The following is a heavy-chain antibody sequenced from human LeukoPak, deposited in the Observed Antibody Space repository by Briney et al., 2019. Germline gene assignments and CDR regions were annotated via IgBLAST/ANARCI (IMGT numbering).Heavy chain of an antibody. CDR2: ISTYNGNT. CDR3: ASPAKGAYFYYYMDV. CDR1: SYRSPNYV. V-gene: IGHV1-18*01. J-gene: IGHJ6*03. Sequence: GASVKVSCKASSYRSPNYVITWVRQAPGHGLEWMGWISTYNGNTQYAQNLQGRVTLTTDSSTNTVYMELRSLTSDDTAVYYCASPAKGAYFYYYMDVWGEGTSVTVSS.